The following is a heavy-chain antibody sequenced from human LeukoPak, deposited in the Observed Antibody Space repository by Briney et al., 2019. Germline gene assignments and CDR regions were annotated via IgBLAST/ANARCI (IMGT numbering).Heavy chain of an antibody. V-gene: IGHV4-59*01. J-gene: IGHJ6*03. D-gene: IGHD2-8*02. CDR3: ARRRAESSGPSFYYFYMDV. CDR2: VYHNGRT. Sequence: SETLSLTCSASGGSISSYYWSWIRQLPGERLEWIGFVYHNGRTTYNPSLESRVSISVDTSRNQVSLNLRFVTAADTALYFCARRRAESSGPSFYYFYMDVWGKGTTVSVSS. CDR1: GGSISSYY.